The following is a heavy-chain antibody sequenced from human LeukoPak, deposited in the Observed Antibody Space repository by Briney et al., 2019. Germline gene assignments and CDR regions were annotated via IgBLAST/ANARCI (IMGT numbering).Heavy chain of an antibody. CDR3: ARTYGSGSLDY. D-gene: IGHD2-15*01. CDR1: GGSVTNYY. Sequence: SETLSLTCAVSGGSVTNYYWSWIRQSPGKGLEWIGYVYYSGTSNYNPSLKSRVTISIDTSKNQFSLKLTSVTAADTAVYYCARTYGSGSLDYGGQGTLVTVSS. J-gene: IGHJ4*02. V-gene: IGHV4-59*02. CDR2: VYYSGTS.